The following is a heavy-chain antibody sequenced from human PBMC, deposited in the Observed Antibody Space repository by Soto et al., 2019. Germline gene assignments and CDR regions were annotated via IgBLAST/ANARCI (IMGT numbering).Heavy chain of an antibody. D-gene: IGHD3-22*01. CDR1: GGSFSGYY. CDR3: ARVRSGYYLY. V-gene: IGHV4-34*01. J-gene: IGHJ4*02. CDR2: INHSGST. Sequence: QVQLQQWGAGLLKPSETLSLTCAVCGGSFSGYYWSWIRQPPGKGLEWIGEINHSGSTNYNPSLKSRVTISVDTSKNQFSLKLSSVTAADTAVYYCARVRSGYYLYWGQGTLVTVSS.